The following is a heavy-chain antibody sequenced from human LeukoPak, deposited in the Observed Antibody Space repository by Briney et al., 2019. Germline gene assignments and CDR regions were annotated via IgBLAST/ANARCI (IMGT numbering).Heavy chain of an antibody. V-gene: IGHV3-30*03. Sequence: GGSLRLSCAASGFTFSSYGMHWVRQAPGKGLEWVAVISYDGSNKYYADSVKGRFTISRDNSKNTLYLQMNSLRAEDTAVYYCARDSEYYYDSSGYGIDYWGQGTLVTVSS. D-gene: IGHD3-22*01. J-gene: IGHJ4*02. CDR2: ISYDGSNK. CDR1: GFTFSSYG. CDR3: ARDSEYYYDSSGYGIDY.